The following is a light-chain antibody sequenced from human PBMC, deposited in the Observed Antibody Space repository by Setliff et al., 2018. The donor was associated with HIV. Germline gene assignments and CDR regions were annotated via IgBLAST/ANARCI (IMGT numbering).Light chain of an antibody. CDR2: DVT. CDR1: SSDVGVYNY. Sequence: QSALPQPASVSGSPGQSITISCTGTSSDVGVYNYVSWYQQHPGKAPKLMIYDVTKRPSGVSNRFSGSKSGNRASLSISGLQAEDEADYYCSSYTSSNTLVFGGGTKVTVL. J-gene: IGLJ2*01. V-gene: IGLV2-14*03. CDR3: SSYTSSNTLV.